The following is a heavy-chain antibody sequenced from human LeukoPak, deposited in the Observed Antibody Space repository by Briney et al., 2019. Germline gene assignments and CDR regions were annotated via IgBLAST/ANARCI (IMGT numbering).Heavy chain of an antibody. J-gene: IGHJ4*02. Sequence: GGSLRLSCAASGFTFSSYSMNWVRQAPGKGLEWVAFTRYDGSNKYYADSVKGRFTISRDNSKNTLYLQMNSLRAEDTAVYYCAKDLSGSYFDYWGQGTLVTVSS. D-gene: IGHD1-26*01. CDR1: GFTFSSYS. CDR2: TRYDGSNK. V-gene: IGHV3-30*02. CDR3: AKDLSGSYFDY.